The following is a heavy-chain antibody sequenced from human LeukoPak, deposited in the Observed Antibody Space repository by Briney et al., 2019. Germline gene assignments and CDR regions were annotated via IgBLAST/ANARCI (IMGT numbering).Heavy chain of an antibody. J-gene: IGHJ4*02. Sequence: SETLSLTCTVSGGSISSSSYYWGCIRQPPGKGLECIGSIYYSGSTYYNPSLKSRVTISVDKSKNQFSLKLSSVTAADTAVYYCARETSLAGFASGLGFNYWGQGILVTVSS. CDR3: ARETSLAGFASGLGFNY. CDR1: GGSISSSSYY. V-gene: IGHV4-39*07. CDR2: IYYSGST. D-gene: IGHD6-19*01.